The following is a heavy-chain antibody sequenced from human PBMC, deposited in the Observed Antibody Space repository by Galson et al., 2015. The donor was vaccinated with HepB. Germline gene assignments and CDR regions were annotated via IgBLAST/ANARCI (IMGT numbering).Heavy chain of an antibody. CDR2: IYYSGST. V-gene: IGHV4-39*07. J-gene: IGHJ6*02. CDR3: ARLSLYPSIVVVPAATPYYGMDV. D-gene: IGHD2-2*01. Sequence: ETLSLTCTVSGGSISSSSYYWGWIRQPPGKGLEWIGSIYYSGSTNYNPSLKSRVTISVDTSKNQFSLKLSSVTAADTAVYYCARLSLYPSIVVVPAATPYYGMDVWGQGTTVTVSS. CDR1: GGSISSSSYY.